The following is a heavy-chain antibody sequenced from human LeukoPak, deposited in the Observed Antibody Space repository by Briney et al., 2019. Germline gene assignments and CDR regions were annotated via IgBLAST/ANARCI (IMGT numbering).Heavy chain of an antibody. V-gene: IGHV1-18*01. CDR2: ISAYNGNT. Sequence: ASVKVSCTASGYTFTSYGISWVRQAPGQGLEWMGWISAYNGNTNYAQKLQGRVTMTTDTSTSTAYMELRSLRSDDTAVYYCARPTSIYYDSSGYWWFDYWGQGTLVTVSS. D-gene: IGHD3-22*01. CDR1: GYTFTSYG. J-gene: IGHJ4*02. CDR3: ARPTSIYYDSSGYWWFDY.